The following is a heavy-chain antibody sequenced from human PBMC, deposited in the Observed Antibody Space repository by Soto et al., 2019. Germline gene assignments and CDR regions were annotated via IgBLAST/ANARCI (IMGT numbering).Heavy chain of an antibody. CDR1: GCTFEYYV. J-gene: IGHJ6*02. D-gene: IGHD2-15*01. Sequence: GASVKVSCEAFGCTFEYYVLHWLRQAPGRDLEWLEYMNAGTGNTKSSDVSQDRLILTSEASATTAYFEQSSLISVDETINYCWRVVDVGPMRYSGLDVWGPGTTVTVSS. CDR3: WRVVDVGPMRYSGLDV. CDR2: MNAGTGNT. V-gene: IGHV1-3*03.